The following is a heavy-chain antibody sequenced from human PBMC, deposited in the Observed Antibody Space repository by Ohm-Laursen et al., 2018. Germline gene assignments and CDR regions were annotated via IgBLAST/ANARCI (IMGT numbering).Heavy chain of an antibody. CDR3: AGGYQLPYY. CDR1: GGSITSNGYH. CDR2: ISYSGST. D-gene: IGHD2-2*01. J-gene: IGHJ4*02. Sequence: SETLSLTCTVSGGSITSNGYHWSWIRRPPGKGLEWIGYISYSGSTYYNPSLRSLVTISLDTSKNQFSLSLTSVMAADTAIYFCAGGYQLPYYWGQGSLVTVSS. V-gene: IGHV4-31*01.